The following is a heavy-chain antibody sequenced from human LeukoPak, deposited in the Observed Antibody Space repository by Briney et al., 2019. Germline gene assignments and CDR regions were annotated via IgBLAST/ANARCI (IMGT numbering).Heavy chain of an antibody. CDR2: FDPEDGET. Sequence: ASVKVSCKVSEYTLTELSMHWVRQAPGKGLEWMGGFDPEDGETIYAQKFQGRVTMTEDTSTDTAYMELSSLRSEDTAVYYCATVLTMVRGVERRAFDIWGQGTMVTVSS. J-gene: IGHJ3*02. CDR1: EYTLTELS. CDR3: ATVLTMVRGVERRAFDI. D-gene: IGHD3-10*01. V-gene: IGHV1-24*01.